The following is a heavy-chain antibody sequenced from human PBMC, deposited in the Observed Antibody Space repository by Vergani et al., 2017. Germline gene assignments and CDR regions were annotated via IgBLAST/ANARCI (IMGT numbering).Heavy chain of an antibody. D-gene: IGHD3-22*01. CDR2: ISDRGST. CDR1: GFSMRSGYH. CDR3: GRHLRRSYDSCGPVFFFVC. V-gene: IGHV4-38-2*01. Sequence: QVQLQESGPGLVRPSETLSLICAVSGFSMRSGYHLGWIRQPPGKGLGWIGSISDRGSTFYNASLNSRVSNSADMFKNQFSQRVSAVTDADTAVYYCGRHLRRSYDSCGPVFFFVCWGQGAMVTVCS. J-gene: IGHJ4*02.